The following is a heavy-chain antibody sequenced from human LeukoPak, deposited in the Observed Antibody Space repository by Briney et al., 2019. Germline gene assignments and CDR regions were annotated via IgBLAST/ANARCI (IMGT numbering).Heavy chain of an antibody. CDR2: IYTSGST. CDR3: ARESIAARFGLYYYYYMDV. Sequence: SQTLSLTCTVSGGSISSGSYYWSWIRQPAGKGLEWIGRIYTSGSTNYNPSLKSRVTISVDTSKNQFSLKLSSVTAADTAVYYCARESIAARFGLYYYYYMDVWGKGTTVTVSS. J-gene: IGHJ6*03. CDR1: GGSISSGSYY. V-gene: IGHV4-61*02. D-gene: IGHD6-6*01.